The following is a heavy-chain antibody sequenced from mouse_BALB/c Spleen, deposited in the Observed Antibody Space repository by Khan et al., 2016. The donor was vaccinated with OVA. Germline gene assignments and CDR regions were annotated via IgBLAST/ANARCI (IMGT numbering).Heavy chain of an antibody. V-gene: IGHV1S135*01. CDR1: GYSFTDYN. CDR2: IDPYNGGT. D-gene: IGHD1-1*01. Sequence: EVQLQESGPELVKPGASVTVSCKASGYSFTDYNMFWVKQSLGKSLEWIGYIDPYNGGTSYNQKFKGKATLTVDKSSSTAFMHHSSLTSEDSAVFYDARTDYYGRSYYIDYWGQGTTLTVSS. CDR3: ARTDYYGRSYYIDY. J-gene: IGHJ2*01.